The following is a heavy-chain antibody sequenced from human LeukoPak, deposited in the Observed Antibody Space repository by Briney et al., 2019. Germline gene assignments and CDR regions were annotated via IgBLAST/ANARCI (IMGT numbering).Heavy chain of an antibody. J-gene: IGHJ4*02. CDR2: IKQDGSEK. CDR3: ARPYGGNSKSVFDY. D-gene: IGHD4-23*01. CDR1: GFTSSSYW. V-gene: IGHV3-7*01. Sequence: GGSLRLSCAASGFTSSSYWMSWVRQAPGKGLEWVANIKQDGSEKYYVDSVKGRFTISRDNAKNSLYLQMNSLRAEDTAVYYCARPYGGNSKSVFDYWGQGTLVTVSS.